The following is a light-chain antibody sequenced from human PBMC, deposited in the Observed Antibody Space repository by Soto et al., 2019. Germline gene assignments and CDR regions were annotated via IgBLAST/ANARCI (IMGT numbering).Light chain of an antibody. CDR1: QDIRNE. CDR2: AAS. CDR3: LQDYNYPWT. J-gene: IGKJ1*01. Sequence: AIQMTQSPSSLSASVGDRVTITCRASQDIRNELGWYQQKPGKAPKLLIYAASSLQSGVPSRFSGSGPGTDFTLTISSLQPEDFATYYCLQDYNYPWTFGQGTKVEIK. V-gene: IGKV1-6*01.